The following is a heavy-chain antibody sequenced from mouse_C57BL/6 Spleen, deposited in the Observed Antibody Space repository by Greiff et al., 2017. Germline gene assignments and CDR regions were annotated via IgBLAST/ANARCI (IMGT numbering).Heavy chain of an antibody. CDR3: AYYYGNYDWYFDV. CDR1: GYTFTSYW. CDR2: IHPSDSDT. D-gene: IGHD2-1*01. J-gene: IGHJ1*03. V-gene: IGHV1-74*01. Sequence: QVQLQQPGTELVKPGASVKVSCKASGYTFTSYWMHWVKQRPGQGLEWIGRIHPSDSDTNYNQKFKGKATLTVDKSSSTAYMQLSSLTSEDSAVYYCAYYYGNYDWYFDVWGTGTTGTVSS.